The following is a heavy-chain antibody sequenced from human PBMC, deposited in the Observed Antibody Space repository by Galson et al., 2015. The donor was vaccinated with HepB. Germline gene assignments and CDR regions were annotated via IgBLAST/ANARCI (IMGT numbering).Heavy chain of an antibody. J-gene: IGHJ3*02. CDR1: GYTFTGYY. Sequence: SVKLSCKASGYTFTGYYMHWVRQAPGQGLEWMGWINPNSGGTNYAQKFQGRVTMTRDTSISTAYMELSRLRSDDTAVYYCARDQGTYYYDSSGYYSPPDHDFDIWGQGTMVTVSS. CDR2: INPNSGGT. CDR3: ARDQGTYYYDSSGYYSPPDHDFDI. V-gene: IGHV1-2*02. D-gene: IGHD3-22*01.